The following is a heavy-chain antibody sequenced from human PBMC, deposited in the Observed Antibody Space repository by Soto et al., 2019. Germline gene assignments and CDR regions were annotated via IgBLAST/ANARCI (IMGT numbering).Heavy chain of an antibody. D-gene: IGHD1-1*01. CDR3: AKSGSEYTGTFDI. CDR2: IYYTGST. V-gene: IGHV4-39*01. CDR1: GGSISSSLHF. J-gene: IGHJ3*02. Sequence: PSETLSLTCTASGGSISSSLHFWGWIRQPPGKGLEWIGSIYYTGSTYFNPSLKSRITISVDTSKDQFSLEVNSVTAADTAVYYCAKSGSEYTGTFDIWSRGTMVTVSS.